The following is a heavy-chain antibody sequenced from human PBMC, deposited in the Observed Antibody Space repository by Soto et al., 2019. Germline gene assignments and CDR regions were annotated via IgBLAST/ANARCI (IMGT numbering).Heavy chain of an antibody. CDR3: ARAPGDVTMVRGVTGPFDI. V-gene: IGHV1-69*13. D-gene: IGHD3-10*01. CDR1: GGTFSSYA. CDR2: IIPIFGTA. J-gene: IGHJ3*02. Sequence: ASVKVSCKASGGTFSSYAISWVRQAPGQGLEWMGGIIPIFGTANYAQKFQGRVTITADESTSTAYMELSSLRSEDTAVYYCARAPGDVTMVRGVTGPFDIWGQGTMVTVSS.